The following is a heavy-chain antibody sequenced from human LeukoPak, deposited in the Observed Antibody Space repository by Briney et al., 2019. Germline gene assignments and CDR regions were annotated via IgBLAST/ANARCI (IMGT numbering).Heavy chain of an antibody. D-gene: IGHD3-3*01. CDR2: INPNSGGT. Sequence: GASVKVSCKASGYTFTGYYMHWVRQAPGQGLEWMGWINPNSGGTNYAQKFQGRVTMTRDTSISTAYMEVSRLRSDDTAVYYCARGLLRFLEWSTFDPWGQGSLVTVSS. J-gene: IGHJ5*02. CDR1: GYTFTGYY. CDR3: ARGLLRFLEWSTFDP. V-gene: IGHV1-2*02.